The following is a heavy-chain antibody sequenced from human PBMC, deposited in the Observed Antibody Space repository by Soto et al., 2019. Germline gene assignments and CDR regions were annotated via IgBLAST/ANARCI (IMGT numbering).Heavy chain of an antibody. V-gene: IGHV4-31*02. CDR2: VSDSGKT. CDR1: GGSITCGGYS. Sequence: QVQLQESGPGLVKPSQTLSLTCSVSGGSITCGGYSWTWIRHQPGKALQWIGYVSDSGKTYYNPSLKGRLTISVDTAKNLFSLELSSVTAADTAVYFCARGSGYYRNFDSWGQGTLVSVSS. D-gene: IGHD3-3*01. J-gene: IGHJ4*02. CDR3: ARGSGYYRNFDS.